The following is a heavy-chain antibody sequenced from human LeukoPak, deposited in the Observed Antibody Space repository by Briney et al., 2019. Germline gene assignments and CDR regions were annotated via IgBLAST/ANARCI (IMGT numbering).Heavy chain of an antibody. CDR2: ISAYNGNT. J-gene: IGHJ6*03. Sequence: ASVKVSCKASGYTFTSYGISWVRRAPGQGLGWLGWISAYNGNTNYAQKLQGRVTMTTDTSTSTAYMELRSLRSDDTAVYYCARDIVVVPAAKGEVDYYYYYMDVWGKGTTVTVSS. CDR3: ARDIVVVPAAKGEVDYYYYYMDV. V-gene: IGHV1-18*01. D-gene: IGHD2-2*01. CDR1: GYTFTSYG.